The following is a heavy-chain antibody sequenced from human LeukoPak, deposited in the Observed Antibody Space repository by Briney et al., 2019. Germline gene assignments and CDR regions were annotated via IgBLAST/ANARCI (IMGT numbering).Heavy chain of an antibody. CDR3: VKGVTMVRGSREFDY. CDR1: GFSFSNSA. J-gene: IGHJ4*02. D-gene: IGHD3-10*01. V-gene: IGHV3-23*01. CDR2: IGGGGSS. Sequence: GGSLRLSCTASGFSFSNSAMTWVRQAPGEGLEWVSSIGGGGSSYYAGSVKGRFTISRGNSKNTVYLQMNNLRAEDTAIFYCVKGVTMVRGSREFDYWGQGTLVTVSS.